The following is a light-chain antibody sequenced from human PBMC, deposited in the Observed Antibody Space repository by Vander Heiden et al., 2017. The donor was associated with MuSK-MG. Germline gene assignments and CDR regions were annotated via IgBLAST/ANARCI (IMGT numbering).Light chain of an antibody. CDR3: QVWDRIGDDWV. Sequence: SYVLTQPPSVSVAPGKTDRIPCGGDNVGSKSVHWYQQRTGQAPLLVVYLESDRPSGIPERFSGSNSGTTATLTISRVEVGDEADYYCQVWDRIGDDWVFGGGTKLTVL. J-gene: IGLJ3*02. CDR2: LES. V-gene: IGLV3-21*03. CDR1: NVGSKS.